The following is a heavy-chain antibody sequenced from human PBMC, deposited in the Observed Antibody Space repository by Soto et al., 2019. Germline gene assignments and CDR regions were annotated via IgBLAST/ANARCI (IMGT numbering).Heavy chain of an antibody. CDR2: ITNTGNT. J-gene: IGHJ4*02. V-gene: IGHV4-59*01. D-gene: IGHD3-16*01. CDR3: ASESAGGRRKRGFEY. CDR1: GGSISGYY. Sequence: VQLQESGPRLVRPSETLSLSCTVSGGSISGYYWNWIRQPPGRGLEWIGYITNTGNTNYNPSLKSRVTRSVDTSKNQGSLNLRAVTAEDTALYYCASESAGGRRKRGFEYWGQGTLVTVSA.